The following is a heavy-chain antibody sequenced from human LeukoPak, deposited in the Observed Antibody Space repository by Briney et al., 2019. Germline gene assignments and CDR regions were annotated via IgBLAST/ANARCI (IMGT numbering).Heavy chain of an antibody. CDR3: ARGEGLTYCSGDSCYLNWFDP. V-gene: IGHV3-21*01. CDR1: GFTFSTYN. D-gene: IGHD2-15*01. CDR2: ISTSGGYI. Sequence: GGSLRLSCAASGFTFSTYNMHWVRQAPGKGLEWVSSISTSGGYIYYADSVKGRFTISRDNAQSSLYLQMNSLRAEDTAVYYCARGEGLTYCSGDSCYLNWFDPWGQGTLVTVSS. J-gene: IGHJ5*02.